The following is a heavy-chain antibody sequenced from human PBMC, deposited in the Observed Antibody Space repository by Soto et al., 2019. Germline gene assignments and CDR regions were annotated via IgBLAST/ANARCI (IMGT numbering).Heavy chain of an antibody. J-gene: IGHJ6*02. Sequence: ASVKVSCKASGYTFTSYAMHWVRQAPGQRLEWMGWINAGNGNTKYSQKFQGRVTITRDTSASTAYMELSSLRSEDTAVYYCARGGKSPNYCSSTSCYYNYYYGMDVWGQGTTVTVSS. CDR2: INAGNGNT. CDR3: ARGGKSPNYCSSTSCYYNYYYGMDV. V-gene: IGHV1-3*01. CDR1: GYTFTSYA. D-gene: IGHD2-2*01.